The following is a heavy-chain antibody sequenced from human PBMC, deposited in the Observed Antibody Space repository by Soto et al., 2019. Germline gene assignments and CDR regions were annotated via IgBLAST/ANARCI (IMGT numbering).Heavy chain of an antibody. J-gene: IGHJ4*02. Sequence: GGSLTLSCTVSGFAFNNYGINWVRQAPGKGLEWVSSISKSDYTYYSDSVKGRFAISRDNAKSSVSLQMNTLRVEDTAVYYCAREDSIIIPAASDFWGQGTLVTVSS. CDR2: ISKSDYT. V-gene: IGHV3-21*01. CDR3: AREDSIIIPAASDF. D-gene: IGHD2-2*01. CDR1: GFAFNNYG.